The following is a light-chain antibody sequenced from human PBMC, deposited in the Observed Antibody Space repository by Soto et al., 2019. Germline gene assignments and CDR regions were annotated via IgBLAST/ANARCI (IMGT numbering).Light chain of an antibody. V-gene: IGLV2-14*01. Sequence: QSALTQPASVSGSPGQSITISCSGTITDIGTYHYVSWYQQHPGKAPRLLISEVRNRPPGVSNRFSGSKSGNTASLTISGLQADDEADYFCSSFTAANSVTFGGGTKVTVL. CDR2: EVR. CDR3: SSFTAANSVT. CDR1: ITDIGTYHY. J-gene: IGLJ2*01.